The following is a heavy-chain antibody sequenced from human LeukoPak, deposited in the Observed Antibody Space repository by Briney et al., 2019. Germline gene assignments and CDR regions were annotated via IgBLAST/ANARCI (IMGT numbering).Heavy chain of an antibody. CDR1: GFTFSSYW. J-gene: IGHJ6*03. CDR3: AREHFYFYHCMDV. Sequence: PGGSLRLSCAASGFTFSSYWMSWVRQAPGKGLEWVANIKQDGSEKYYVDSVKGRFTISRDNAKNSLYLQMNSLRAEDTAVYYCAREHFYFYHCMDVWGKGTTVTVSS. V-gene: IGHV3-7*01. CDR2: IKQDGSEK.